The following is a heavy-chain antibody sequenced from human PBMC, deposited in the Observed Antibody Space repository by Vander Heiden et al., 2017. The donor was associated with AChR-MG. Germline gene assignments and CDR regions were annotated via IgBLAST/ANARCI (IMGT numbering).Heavy chain of an antibody. CDR1: GFTFSSYS. Sequence: EVQLVESGGGLVQPGGSLRLSCAASGFTFSSYSMNWVRQAPGKGLEWVSYISSSSSTIYYADSVKGRFTISRDNAKNSLYLQMNSLRDEDTAVYYCARSVYDILTGYSFDYWGQGTLVTVSS. D-gene: IGHD3-9*01. J-gene: IGHJ4*02. V-gene: IGHV3-48*02. CDR3: ARSVYDILTGYSFDY. CDR2: ISSSSSTI.